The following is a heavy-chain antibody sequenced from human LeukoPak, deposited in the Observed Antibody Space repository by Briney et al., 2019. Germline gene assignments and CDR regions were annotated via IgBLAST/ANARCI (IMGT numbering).Heavy chain of an antibody. CDR3: VKGRITMIVGVLGY. CDR2: ISSNGGST. V-gene: IGHV3-64D*06. CDR1: GFTFSSYA. Sequence: QSGGSLRLSCSASGFTFSSYAMNWVRQAPGKGLEYVSAISSNGGSTYYADSVKGRFTISRDNSKNTLYLQMSSLRAEDTAVYYCVKGRITMIVGVLGYWGQGTLVTVSS. J-gene: IGHJ4*02. D-gene: IGHD3-22*01.